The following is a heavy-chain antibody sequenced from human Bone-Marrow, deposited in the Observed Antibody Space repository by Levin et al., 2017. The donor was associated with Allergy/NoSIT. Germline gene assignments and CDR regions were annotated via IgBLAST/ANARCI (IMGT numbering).Heavy chain of an antibody. Sequence: NPGGSLRLSCVTSGFTFGNYYMAWVRQAPGKGLEWVSYISGDSSFTEYADSLKGRFTISRDNAKNSLYLQVSSLRAEDTAVYYCARAADFWSGLYLLFDRWGQGTLVTVSS. CDR3: ARAADFWSGLYLLFDR. CDR2: ISGDSSFT. J-gene: IGHJ4*02. CDR1: GFTFGNYY. V-gene: IGHV3-11*06. D-gene: IGHD3-3*01.